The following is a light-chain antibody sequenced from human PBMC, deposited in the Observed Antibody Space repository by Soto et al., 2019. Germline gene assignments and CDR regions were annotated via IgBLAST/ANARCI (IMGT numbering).Light chain of an antibody. CDR3: QQYDTSPRT. CDR2: GAS. J-gene: IGKJ1*01. Sequence: EIVLTQSPGTLSLSPGERATLSCRASQSVSSNYLAWYQQKRGQAPRLLIYGASSRATGIPTRFSGSGSGKDFPLTISRLEPEDFAVYYCQQYDTSPRTFGQGTKVEI. V-gene: IGKV3-20*01. CDR1: QSVSSNY.